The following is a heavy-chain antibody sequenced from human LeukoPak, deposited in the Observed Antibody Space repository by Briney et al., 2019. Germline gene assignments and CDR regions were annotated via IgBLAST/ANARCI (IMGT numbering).Heavy chain of an antibody. CDR2: ISISSSYI. CDR1: GFTFSSYS. D-gene: IGHD2-2*01. J-gene: IGHJ6*02. Sequence: GGSLRLPCAASGFTFSSYSMNWVRQAPGKGLEWVSSISISSSYIYYADSVKGRFTISRDNAKNSRYLQMNSLRAEDTAVYYCARVDIVVVPATDYYYYYGMDVWGQGTTVTVSS. V-gene: IGHV3-21*01. CDR3: ARVDIVVVPATDYYYYYGMDV.